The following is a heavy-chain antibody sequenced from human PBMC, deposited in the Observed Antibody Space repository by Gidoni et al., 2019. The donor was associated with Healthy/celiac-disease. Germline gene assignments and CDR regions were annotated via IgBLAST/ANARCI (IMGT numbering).Heavy chain of an antibody. D-gene: IGHD3-22*01. CDR1: GFTFSNAW. J-gene: IGHJ4*02. CDR3: TSDQLDSSGYTG. Sequence: EVHLVESGGGLVKPGGSLRLSCAASGFTFSNAWMSWVRQAPGKGLEWVGRIKSKTDGGTTDYAAPVKGRFTISRDDSKNTLYLQMNSLKTEDTAVYYCTSDQLDSSGYTGWGQGTLVTVSS. V-gene: IGHV3-15*01. CDR2: IKSKTDGGTT.